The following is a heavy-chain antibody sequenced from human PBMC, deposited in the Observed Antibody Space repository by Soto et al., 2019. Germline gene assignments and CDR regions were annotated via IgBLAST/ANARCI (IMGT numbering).Heavy chain of an antibody. J-gene: IGHJ3*02. D-gene: IGHD6-13*01. CDR1: GGTFSSYA. V-gene: IGHV1-69*13. CDR2: IIPIFGTA. CDR3: ARSRGIAAASTAFDI. Sequence: SVKVSCKASGGTFSSYAISWVRQAPGQGLEWMGGIIPIFGTANCAQKFQGRVTITADESMSTAYMELSSLRSEDTAVYYCARSRGIAAASTAFDIWGQGTMVTVSS.